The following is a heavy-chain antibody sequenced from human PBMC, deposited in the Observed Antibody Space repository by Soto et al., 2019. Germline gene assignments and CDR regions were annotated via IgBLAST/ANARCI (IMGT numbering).Heavy chain of an antibody. CDR2: IYYSGST. CDR1: GGSIRSYY. CDR3: ARRYSSAFDI. Sequence: SETLSLTCPVSGGSIRSYYLSWIRQPPGKGLEWIGYIYYSGSTNYNPSLKSRVTISVDTSKNQFSLKLSSVTAADTAVYYCARRYSSAFDIWGQGTMVTVSS. V-gene: IGHV4-59*08. D-gene: IGHD6-13*01. J-gene: IGHJ3*02.